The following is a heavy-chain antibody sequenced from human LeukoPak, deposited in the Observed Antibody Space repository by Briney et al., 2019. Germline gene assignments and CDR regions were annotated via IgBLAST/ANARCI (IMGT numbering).Heavy chain of an antibody. CDR3: AKGSYYDSSGYYY. CDR1: GFTFNSYG. V-gene: IGHV3-23*01. Sequence: GSLRLSCAASGFTFNSYGMSWVRQAPGKGLEWVSAISGSGGSTYYADSVKGRFTISRDNSKNTLYLQMNSLRAEDTAVYYCAKGSYYDSSGYYYWGQGTLVTVSS. CDR2: ISGSGGST. D-gene: IGHD3-22*01. J-gene: IGHJ4*02.